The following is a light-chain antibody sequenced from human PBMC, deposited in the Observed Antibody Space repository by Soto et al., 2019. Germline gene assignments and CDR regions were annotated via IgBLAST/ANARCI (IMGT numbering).Light chain of an antibody. J-gene: IGKJ5*01. CDR3: QQANSFPIT. CDR1: QSIDTY. CDR2: AAS. Sequence: DIQMTQSPSSLTASVGDRVTITCRASQSIDTYLNWYQQKPGKAPELLIYAASSLQSGVPSRFSGSGSGTDFTLTISSLQPEDFATYYCQQANSFPITFGQGTRLEIK. V-gene: IGKV1-12*01.